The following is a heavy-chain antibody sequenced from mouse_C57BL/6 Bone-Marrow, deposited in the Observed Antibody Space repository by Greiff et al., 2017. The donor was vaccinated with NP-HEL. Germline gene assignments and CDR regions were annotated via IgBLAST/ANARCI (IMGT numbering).Heavy chain of an antibody. J-gene: IGHJ2*01. V-gene: IGHV1-81*01. CDR2: IYPRSGNT. D-gene: IGHD1-1*01. CDR1: GYTFTSYG. CDR3: ARCYYGSSYFDY. Sequence: VKLVESGAELARPGASVKLSCKASGYTFTSYGISWVKQRTGQGLEWIGEIYPRSGNTYYNEKFKGKATLTADKSSSTAYMELRSLTSEDSAVYFCARCYYGSSYFDYWGQGTTLTVSS.